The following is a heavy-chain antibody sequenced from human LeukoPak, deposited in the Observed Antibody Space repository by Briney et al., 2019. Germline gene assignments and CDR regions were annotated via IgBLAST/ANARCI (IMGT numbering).Heavy chain of an antibody. CDR2: IYYTGIA. J-gene: IGHJ4*02. D-gene: IGHD4-17*01. CDR1: GGSISRYY. Sequence: SETLSLTCTVSGGSISRYYWSWIRQPPGKGLEGIAYIYYTGIAYYNPSLKSRVTISVDTSKNQFSLKLNSVTAADTAVYYCARRDYGSKFDYWGEGTLVTVSS. CDR3: ARRDYGSKFDY. V-gene: IGHV4-59*08.